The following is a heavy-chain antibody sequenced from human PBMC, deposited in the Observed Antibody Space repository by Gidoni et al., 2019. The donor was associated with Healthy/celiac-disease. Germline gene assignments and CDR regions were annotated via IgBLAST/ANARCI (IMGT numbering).Heavy chain of an antibody. CDR1: GGSISSSSYY. CDR2: IYYSGST. Sequence: QLQLQESGPGLVKPSETLSLTCTVSGGSISSSSYYWGWIRQPPGKGLEWIGSIYYSGSTYYNPSLKSRVTISVDTSKNQFSLKLSSVTAADTAVYYCARHASSSSPGSFSSWYYYYYGMDVWGQGTTVTVSS. V-gene: IGHV4-39*01. J-gene: IGHJ6*02. D-gene: IGHD6-6*01. CDR3: ARHASSSSPGSFSSWYYYYYGMDV.